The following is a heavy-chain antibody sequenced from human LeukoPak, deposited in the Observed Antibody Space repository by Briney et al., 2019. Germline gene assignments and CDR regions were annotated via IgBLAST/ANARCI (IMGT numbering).Heavy chain of an antibody. D-gene: IGHD4-17*01. V-gene: IGHV3-48*03. CDR3: ARDPGAYGDYYDY. J-gene: IGHJ4*02. CDR1: GFTFSNYE. CDR2: ISSSGGVI. Sequence: GGFLRLSCAASGFTFSNYELNWVRQAPGKGLEWVAYISSSGGVIYYADSVKGRFTISRDNAKNSLSLQMNSLRAKDTAVYYCARDPGAYGDYYDYWGQGTLVTVSS.